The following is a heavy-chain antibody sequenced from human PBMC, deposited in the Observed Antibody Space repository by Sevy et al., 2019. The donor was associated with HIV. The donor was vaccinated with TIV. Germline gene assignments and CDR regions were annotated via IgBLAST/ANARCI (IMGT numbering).Heavy chain of an antibody. J-gene: IGHJ3*02. D-gene: IGHD3-9*01. V-gene: IGHV3-7*01. CDR2: IKQDGSEK. CDR3: ARAGYDILTGYYRLGAFDI. Sequence: GGSLRLSCAASGFTFSSYWMSWVRQAPGKGLECVANIKQDGSEKYYVDSVKGRFTISRDNAKNSLYLQMNSLRAEDTAVYYCARAGYDILTGYYRLGAFDIWGQGTMVTVSS. CDR1: GFTFSSYW.